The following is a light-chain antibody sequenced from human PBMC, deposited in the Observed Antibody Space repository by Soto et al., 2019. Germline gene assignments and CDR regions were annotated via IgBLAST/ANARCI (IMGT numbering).Light chain of an antibody. V-gene: IGKV3D-15*01. CDR2: GAS. CDR3: QQDYTGTPWT. J-gene: IGKJ1*01. CDR1: QSVSSSY. Sequence: IVMTQSPATLSECPRERATLSCRASQSVSSSYLAWYQQKPGQAPRLLIYGASSRATGIPARFSGSGSGTEFTLTINCQQSEDFAIYYCQQDYTGTPWTFCQGSYVDIK.